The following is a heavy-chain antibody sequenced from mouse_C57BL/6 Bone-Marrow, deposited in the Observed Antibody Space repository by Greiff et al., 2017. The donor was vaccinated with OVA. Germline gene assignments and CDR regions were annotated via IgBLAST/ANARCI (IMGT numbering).Heavy chain of an antibody. V-gene: IGHV14-4*01. CDR1: GFNIKDDY. J-gene: IGHJ4*01. D-gene: IGHD1-1*01. CDR3: TTPAVVATGDYAMDD. CDR2: IDPENGDT. Sequence: VQLQQSGAELVRPGASVKLSCTASGFNIKDDYMHWVKQRPEQGLEWIGWIDPENGDTEYASKFQGKATITADTSSNTAYLQLSSLTSEDTAVYYCTTPAVVATGDYAMDDWGQGTSVTVSS.